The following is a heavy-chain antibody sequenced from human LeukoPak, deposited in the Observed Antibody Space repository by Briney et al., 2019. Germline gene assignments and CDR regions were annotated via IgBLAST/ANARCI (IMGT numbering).Heavy chain of an antibody. D-gene: IGHD4-17*01. CDR1: GYTLTELS. J-gene: IGHJ1*01. CDR2: FDPEDGET. V-gene: IGHV1-24*01. Sequence: GASVKVSCKVSGYTLTELSMHWVRQAPGNGLEWMGGFDPEDGETIYAQKLQGRVTMTEDTSTDTAYMELSNLRSEDTAVYYCATHYGDYVYFQHWGQGTLVTVSS. CDR3: ATHYGDYVYFQH.